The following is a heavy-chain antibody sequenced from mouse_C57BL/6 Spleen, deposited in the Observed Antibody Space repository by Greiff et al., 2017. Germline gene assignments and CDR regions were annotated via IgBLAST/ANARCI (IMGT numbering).Heavy chain of an antibody. J-gene: IGHJ3*01. CDR1: GYTFTSYW. Sequence: VQLQQPGAELVRPGTSVKLSCKASGYTFTSYWMHWVKQRPGQGLEWIGVIDPSDSYTNYNQKFKGKATLTVDTYSITAYMQLSSLTSADSAVYYCARGDYYGSREGFFAYWGQGTLVTVSA. CDR2: IDPSDSYT. V-gene: IGHV1-59*01. CDR3: ARGDYYGSREGFFAY. D-gene: IGHD1-1*01.